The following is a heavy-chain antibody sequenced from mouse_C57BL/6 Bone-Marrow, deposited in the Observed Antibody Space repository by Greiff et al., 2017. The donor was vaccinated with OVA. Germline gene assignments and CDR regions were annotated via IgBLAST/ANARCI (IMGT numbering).Heavy chain of an antibody. CDR2: SRNKANDYTT. CDR1: GFTFSDFY. J-gene: IGHJ3*01. CDR3: ARDGTGAWFAY. V-gene: IGHV7-1*01. D-gene: IGHD4-1*01. Sequence: EVNVVESGGGLVQSGRSLRLSCATSGFTFSDFYMEWVRQAPGKGLEWIAASRNKANDYTTEYSASVKGRFIVSRDTSQSILYLQMNALRAEDTAIYYCARDGTGAWFAYWGQGTLVTVS.